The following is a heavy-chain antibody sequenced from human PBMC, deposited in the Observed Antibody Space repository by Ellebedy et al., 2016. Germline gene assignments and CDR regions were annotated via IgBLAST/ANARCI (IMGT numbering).Heavy chain of an antibody. CDR2: ISSSSSYI. J-gene: IGHJ5*02. V-gene: IGHV3-21*01. CDR3: ARRGYDYVWGSYRYARGNWFDP. CDR1: GFTFSSYS. Sequence: GESLKISCAASGFTFSSYSMNWVRQAPGKGLEWVSSISSSSSYIYYADSVKGRFTISRDNSKNTLYLQMNSLRAEDTAVYYCARRGYDYVWGSYRYARGNWFDPWGQGTLVTVSS. D-gene: IGHD3-16*02.